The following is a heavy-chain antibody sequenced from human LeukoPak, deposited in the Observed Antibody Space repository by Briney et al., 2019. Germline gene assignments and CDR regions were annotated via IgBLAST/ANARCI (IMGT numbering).Heavy chain of an antibody. Sequence: GGSLRLSCAASGFIFSSYAMSWVRQAPGKGLEWVSVISGDAGSTYYADSVKGRFTISRDNSKNTLYLQMNSLRAEDTAVYYCAREIGDFDYWGQGTLVTASS. D-gene: IGHD3-22*01. CDR3: AREIGDFDY. CDR2: ISGDAGST. V-gene: IGHV3-23*01. CDR1: GFIFSSYA. J-gene: IGHJ4*02.